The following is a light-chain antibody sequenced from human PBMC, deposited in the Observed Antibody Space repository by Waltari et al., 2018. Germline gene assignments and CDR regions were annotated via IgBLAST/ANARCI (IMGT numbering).Light chain of an antibody. CDR3: QPSYSAPFT. Sequence: DIQMTQSPSSLSASVGDRVNITCRASRGIDAFLNWYQQQPGKAPKLLIYDASTLQRGVPPRFSGTRIGTDFSLTISDLQPEDFATYFCQPSYSAPFTFGRGTRLE. CDR1: RGIDAF. CDR2: DAS. J-gene: IGKJ5*01. V-gene: IGKV1-39*01.